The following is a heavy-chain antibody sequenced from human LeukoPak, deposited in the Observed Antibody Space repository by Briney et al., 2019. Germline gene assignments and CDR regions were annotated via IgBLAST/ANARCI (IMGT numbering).Heavy chain of an antibody. CDR3: ARDLKVAAAGTPAYYYGMDV. CDR2: ISSSSSNI. CDR1: GFTFSTYT. J-gene: IGHJ6*02. Sequence: GGSLRLSCAASGFTFSTYTMDWVRQAPGKGLEWVSSISSSSSNIYYADSVKGRFTISRDNAKNSLYLQMNSLRVDDTAVYYCARDLKVAAAGTPAYYYGMDVRGQGTTVTVSS. V-gene: IGHV3-21*01. D-gene: IGHD6-13*01.